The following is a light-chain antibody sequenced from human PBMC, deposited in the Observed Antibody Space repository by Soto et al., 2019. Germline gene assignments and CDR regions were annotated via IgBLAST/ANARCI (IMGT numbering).Light chain of an antibody. CDR3: YSYTSSSTYV. CDR1: GSDIGSYNF. J-gene: IGLJ1*01. V-gene: IGLV2-14*01. CDR2: EVS. Sequence: QSALTQPAPVSGSPGQSITISCTGTGSDIGSYNFVSWYQHHPGKAPKLMIYEVSNRPSGVSDRFSGSKSDNTASLSISGLQAEDEADYYCYSYTSSSTYVFGTGTKVTVL.